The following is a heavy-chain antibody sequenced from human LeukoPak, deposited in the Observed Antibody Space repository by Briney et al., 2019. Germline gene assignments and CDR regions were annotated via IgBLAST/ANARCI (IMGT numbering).Heavy chain of an antibody. CDR2: ISSSGSTI. CDR3: AELGITMIGGV. J-gene: IGHJ6*04. V-gene: IGHV3-48*03. D-gene: IGHD3-10*02. Sequence: GRSLRPSCAASGFTFSSYAMNWVRQAPGKGLEWVSYISSSGSTIYYADSVKGRFTISRDNAKNSLYLQMNSLRAEDTAVYYCAELGITMIGGVWGKGTTVTISS. CDR1: GFTFSSYA.